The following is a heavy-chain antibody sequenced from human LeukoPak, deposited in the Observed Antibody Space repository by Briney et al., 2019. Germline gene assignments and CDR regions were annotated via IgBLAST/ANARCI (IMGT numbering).Heavy chain of an antibody. CDR3: ARSSYGSGSDY. Sequence: SETLSLTCTVSGGSVSSGSYYWSWIRQPPGKGLEWIGYISYSGSTNYNPSLKSRVTISEDTSKNQFSLKLSSVTAADTAVYYCARSSYGSGSDYWGQGTLVAVSS. CDR2: ISYSGST. CDR1: GGSVSSGSYY. D-gene: IGHD3-10*01. V-gene: IGHV4-61*01. J-gene: IGHJ4*02.